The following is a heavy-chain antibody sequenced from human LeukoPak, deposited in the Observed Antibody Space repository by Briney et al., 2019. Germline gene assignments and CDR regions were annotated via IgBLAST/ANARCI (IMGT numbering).Heavy chain of an antibody. CDR1: GGSISRYY. CDR2: TYSSGST. J-gene: IGHJ3*02. V-gene: IGHV4-4*07. CDR3: AREGSGYPDAFDI. D-gene: IGHD3-16*02. Sequence: SETLSLTCTVSGGSISRYYWSWIRQPAGKGLEWIGRTYSSGSTNYNPSLKSRVTMSVDTSKNQFSLKLSSVTAADTAVYYCAREGSGYPDAFDIWGQGTMVTVSS.